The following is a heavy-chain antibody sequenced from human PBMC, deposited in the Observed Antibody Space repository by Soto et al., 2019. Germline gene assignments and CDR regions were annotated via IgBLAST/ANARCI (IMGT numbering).Heavy chain of an antibody. CDR3: VRDEYYDSNNWFDT. J-gene: IGHJ5*02. CDR2: IYSTGST. V-gene: IGHV4-4*07. Sequence: SETLSLTCTVSGGSIKNYYWSWIRQPAGKGLEWIGRIYSTGSTNYNASLKSRVTMSVDTSNNQFSLRLRSVTAADTAVYYCVRDEYYDSNNWFDTWGQGTLVTVSS. CDR1: GGSIKNYY. D-gene: IGHD3-22*01.